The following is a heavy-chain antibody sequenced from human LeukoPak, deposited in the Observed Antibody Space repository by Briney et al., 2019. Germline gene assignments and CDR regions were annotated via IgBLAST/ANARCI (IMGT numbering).Heavy chain of an antibody. Sequence: SETLSLTCTVSGGSISSYYWSWIRQPPGKGLEWIGSIYYSGSTYYNPSLKSRVTISVDTSKNQFSLKLSSVTAADTAVYYCYSGTNFDYWGQGTLVTVSS. D-gene: IGHD1-26*01. CDR3: YSGTNFDY. CDR2: IYYSGST. V-gene: IGHV4-39*07. CDR1: GGSISSYY. J-gene: IGHJ4*02.